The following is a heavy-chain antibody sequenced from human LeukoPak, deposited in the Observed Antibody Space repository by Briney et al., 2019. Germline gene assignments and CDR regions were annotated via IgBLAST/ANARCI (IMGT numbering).Heavy chain of an antibody. D-gene: IGHD3-22*01. J-gene: IGHJ4*02. Sequence: PSETLSLTCTVSGGSISSYYWSWIRQPPGKGLEWIGYIYYSGSTNYNPSLKSRVTISVDTSKNQFSLKLSSVTAADTAVYYCARDPPYYYDSSGYYSPFDYWGQGTLVTVSS. CDR1: GGSISSYY. CDR3: ARDPPYYYDSSGYYSPFDY. V-gene: IGHV4-59*12. CDR2: IYYSGST.